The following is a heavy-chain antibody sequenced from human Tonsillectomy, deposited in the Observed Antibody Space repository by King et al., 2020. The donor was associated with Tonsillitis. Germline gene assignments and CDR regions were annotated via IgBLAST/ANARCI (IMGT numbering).Heavy chain of an antibody. D-gene: IGHD3-10*01. J-gene: IGHJ4*02. Sequence: VQLQESGAGLVKPSETLSLTCTVSGGSVSSDSYYWCWIRQPPGKGLEWIGIIYYNGNTNYNPSLKSRVTISVDTSKNHFSLKLSSVTAADTAVYYCARGESSRGCGNAYYFDYRGQGTLVTVSS. CDR3: ARGESSRGCGNAYYFDY. CDR2: IYYNGNT. CDR1: GGSVSSDSYY. V-gene: IGHV4-61*03.